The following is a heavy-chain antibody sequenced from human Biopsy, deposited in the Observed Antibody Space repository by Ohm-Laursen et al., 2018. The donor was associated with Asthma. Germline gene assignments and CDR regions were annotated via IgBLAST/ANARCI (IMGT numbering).Heavy chain of an antibody. V-gene: IGHV3-48*02. CDR3: ARPRWGPYGY. CDR1: GFTFSSYS. Sequence: GSLRLSCTASGFTFSSYSMNWVRQAPGKGLEWVSYISSSSSTIYYADSVKDRFTISRDNAKNSLYLQMNSLRDEDTAVYYCARPRWGPYGYWGQGTLVTVSS. J-gene: IGHJ4*02. CDR2: ISSSSSTI. D-gene: IGHD4-17*01.